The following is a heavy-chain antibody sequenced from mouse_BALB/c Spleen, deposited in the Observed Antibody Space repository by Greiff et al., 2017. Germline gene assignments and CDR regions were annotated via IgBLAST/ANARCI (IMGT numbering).Heavy chain of an antibody. CDR2: ISSGSSTI. CDR1: GFTFSSFG. D-gene: IGHD2-4*01. Sequence: EVQGVESGGGLVQPGGSRKLSCAASGFTFSSFGMHWVRQAPEKGLEWVAYISSGSSTIYYADTVKGRFTISRDNPKNTLFLQMTSLRSEDTAMYYCARASTMIYAMDYWGQGTSVTVSS. CDR3: ARASTMIYAMDY. V-gene: IGHV5-17*02. J-gene: IGHJ4*01.